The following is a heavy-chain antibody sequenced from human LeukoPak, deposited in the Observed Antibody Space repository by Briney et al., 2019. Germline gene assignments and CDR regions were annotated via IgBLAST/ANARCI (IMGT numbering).Heavy chain of an antibody. D-gene: IGHD6-19*01. CDR1: GFTLSRYA. CDR2: ISGSGGRT. Sequence: GGSLRLSCAASGFTLSRYAMSWVRQAPGKGLEWVSAISGSGGRTYYADSVKGRFTISRDNSKHTLYLQMNSLSAEDTAVYYCAKIAVAYFDYWGQGTLVTVSS. J-gene: IGHJ4*02. CDR3: AKIAVAYFDY. V-gene: IGHV3-23*01.